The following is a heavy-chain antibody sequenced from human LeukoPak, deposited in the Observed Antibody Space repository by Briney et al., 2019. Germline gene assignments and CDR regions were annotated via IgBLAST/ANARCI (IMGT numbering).Heavy chain of an antibody. J-gene: IGHJ3*02. D-gene: IGHD1-14*01. CDR2: ISAYNGDT. CDR1: GYTFTSYG. CDR3: ARKPSGKAFDI. V-gene: IGHV1-18*01. Sequence: ASVKVSCKASGYTFTSYGITWVRQALGQGLEWMGWISAYNGDTDYAQNLQGRVTLTTETSTSTAYMELRSLRSDDTAIYYCARKPSGKAFDIWGQGTMVTVSS.